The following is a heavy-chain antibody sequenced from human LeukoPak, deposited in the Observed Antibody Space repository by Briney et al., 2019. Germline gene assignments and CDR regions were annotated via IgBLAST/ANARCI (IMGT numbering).Heavy chain of an antibody. CDR3: ARLVTGTTVVNSGWFDP. Sequence: PGRSLRLSCAASGFTFSSYGIHWVRQAPGKGLEWVAATSYDGSNKHYADSVKGRFIISRDNSKNTVYLQMNSLRAEDTAVYYCARLVTGTTVVNSGWFDPWGQGTLVTVSS. J-gene: IGHJ5*02. D-gene: IGHD4-23*01. V-gene: IGHV3-30*03. CDR2: TSYDGSNK. CDR1: GFTFSSYG.